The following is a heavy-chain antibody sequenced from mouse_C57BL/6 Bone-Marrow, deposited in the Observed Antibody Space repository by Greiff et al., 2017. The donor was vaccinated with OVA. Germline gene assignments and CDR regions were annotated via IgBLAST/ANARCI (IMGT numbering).Heavy chain of an antibody. CDR2: IDPENGDT. J-gene: IGHJ3*01. D-gene: IGHD2-5*01. CDR3: TPYSNYAWFAY. CDR1: GFNIKDDY. Sequence: EVQLQQSGAELVRPGASVKLSCTASGFNIKDDYMHWVKQRPEQGLEWIGWIDPENGDTEYASKFQGKATITADTSSNTAYLQLSNLTSEDTAVYYCTPYSNYAWFAYWGQGTLVTVSA. V-gene: IGHV14-4*01.